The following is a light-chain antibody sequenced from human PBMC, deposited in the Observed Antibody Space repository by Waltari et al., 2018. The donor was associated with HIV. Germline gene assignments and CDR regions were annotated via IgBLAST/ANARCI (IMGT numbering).Light chain of an antibody. V-gene: IGKV4-1*01. J-gene: IGKJ2*01. CDR2: WAS. CDR1: QSVLSTTRNVNY. Sequence: DTVLTQSPDSLTVSLGERAAINCKASQSVLSTTRNVNYLAWYQQKPGHPPKLLISWASGRRSGVPDRFSGGWSGTDFTLTISSLQAEDVAVYYCQQYYSHPRTFGQGTKLEI. CDR3: QQYYSHPRT.